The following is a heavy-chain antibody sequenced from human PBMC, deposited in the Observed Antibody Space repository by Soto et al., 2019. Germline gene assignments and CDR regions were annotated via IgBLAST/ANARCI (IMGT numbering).Heavy chain of an antibody. J-gene: IGHJ4*02. CDR3: ARVGSQMIVAATDYFDY. V-gene: IGHV1-46*01. Sequence: QVQVVQPGAEVKKPGASVKVSCKASGYTFSSYYMNWVRQAPGQGLELMGVINPSGDSTNYAQKFQGRVTMTRDTSTSTVYLEVTSLRSEDTAVYYCARVGSQMIVAATDYFDYWGQGTLVTVSS. D-gene: IGHD6-19*01. CDR2: INPSGDST. CDR1: GYTFSSYY.